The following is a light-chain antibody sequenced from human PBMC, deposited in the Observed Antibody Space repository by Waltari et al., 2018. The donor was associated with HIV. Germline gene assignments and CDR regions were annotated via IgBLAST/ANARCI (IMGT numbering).Light chain of an antibody. CDR1: SSNIGAGYD. J-gene: IGLJ2*01. V-gene: IGLV1-40*01. Sequence: QSVLTQPPSVSGAPGQRVTISCIGSSSNIGAGYDVHWYQQIPGAAPKLHIYHNSDRPSGVPDRFSGSKSGTSASLAITGLQAEDEADYYCQSYDSSLSAVFGGGTKLTVL. CDR2: HNS. CDR3: QSYDSSLSAV.